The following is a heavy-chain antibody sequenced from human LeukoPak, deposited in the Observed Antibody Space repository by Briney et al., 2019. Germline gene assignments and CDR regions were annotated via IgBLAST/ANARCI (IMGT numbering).Heavy chain of an antibody. D-gene: IGHD2-8*01. J-gene: IGHJ5*02. CDR1: GYSISSGYY. CDR3: ARDLSMADLGWFDP. CDR2: IYHSGST. V-gene: IGHV4-38-2*02. Sequence: SETLSLTCTVSGYSISSGYYWGWLRQPPGKGLEWIGSIYHSGSTYYNPSLKSRVTISVDTSKNQFSLKLSSVTAADTAVYYCARDLSMADLGWFDPWGQGTLVTASS.